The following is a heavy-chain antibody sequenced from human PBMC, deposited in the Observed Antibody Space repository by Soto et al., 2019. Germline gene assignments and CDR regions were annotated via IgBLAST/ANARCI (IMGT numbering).Heavy chain of an antibody. CDR1: GYTFTSYG. Sequence: VQLVQSGAEVKKPGASVKVSCKASGYTFTSYGISWVRQAPGQGLEWMGWISAYNGNTNYAQKLQGRVTITPDTSTSTAYMELRSLRSDATAVYYCARAYRSADPGCFDPWGQGTLVTVSS. CDR3: ARAYRSADPGCFDP. V-gene: IGHV1-18*04. J-gene: IGHJ5*02. CDR2: ISAYNGNT. D-gene: IGHD3-16*02.